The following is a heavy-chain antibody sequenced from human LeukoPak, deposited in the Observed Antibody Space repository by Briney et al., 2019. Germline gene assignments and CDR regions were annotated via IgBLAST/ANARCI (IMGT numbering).Heavy chain of an antibody. CDR3: ARGGGYNWFDP. V-gene: IGHV4-34*01. CDR2: INHSGST. Sequence: SETLSLTCAVYGGSFSGYYWSWIRQPPGKGLEWIGEINHSGSTNYNSSLKSRVTISVDMSKNQFSLKLSSVTAADAAVYYCARGGGYNWFDPWGQGTLVTVSS. J-gene: IGHJ5*02. CDR1: GGSFSGYY.